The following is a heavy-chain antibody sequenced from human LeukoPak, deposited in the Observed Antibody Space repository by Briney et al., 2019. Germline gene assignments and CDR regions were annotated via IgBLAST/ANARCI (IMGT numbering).Heavy chain of an antibody. Sequence: GGSLRLSCAASGFTFSTYGIHWVRQAPGKGLEWVAFIQYDGSYKFYADSVQGRFSISRDNSMNTLFLQMNSLRAEDTAVYYCAKTSDQLLYSKFDYWGQGTLVTVSS. CDR2: IQYDGSYK. CDR3: AKTSDQLLYSKFDY. J-gene: IGHJ4*02. V-gene: IGHV3-30*02. CDR1: GFTFSTYG. D-gene: IGHD2-2*02.